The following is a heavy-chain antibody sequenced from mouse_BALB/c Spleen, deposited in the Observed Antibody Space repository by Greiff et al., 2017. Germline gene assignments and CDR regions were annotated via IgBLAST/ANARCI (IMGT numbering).Heavy chain of an antibody. V-gene: IGHV1-54*01. CDR3: ARSKAGTAWFAY. J-gene: IGHJ3*01. D-gene: IGHD4-1*01. CDR2: INPGSGGT. Sequence: VQLVESGAELVRPGTSVKVSCKASGYAFTNYLIEWVKQRPGQGLEWIGVINPGSGGTNYNEKFKGKATLTADKSSSTAYMQLSSLTSDDSAVYFCARSKAGTAWFAYWGQGTLVTVSA. CDR1: GYAFTNYL.